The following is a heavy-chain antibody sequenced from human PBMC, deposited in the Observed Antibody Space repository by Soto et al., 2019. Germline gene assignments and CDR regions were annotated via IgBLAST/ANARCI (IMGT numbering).Heavy chain of an antibody. Sequence: GGSLRLSCAASGFTFNNYAMSWVRQAPGKGLEWVSAISGNGISTYYADSVRGRFTISRDNSKNTLYLQMNRLRADDTAVYYCAKDAITMVRGINNWFDPWGQGTLVTVSS. D-gene: IGHD3-10*01. CDR1: GFTFNNYA. V-gene: IGHV3-23*01. CDR2: ISGNGIST. CDR3: AKDAITMVRGINNWFDP. J-gene: IGHJ5*02.